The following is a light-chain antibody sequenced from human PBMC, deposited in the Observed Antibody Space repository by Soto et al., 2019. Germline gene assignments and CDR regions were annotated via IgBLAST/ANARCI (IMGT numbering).Light chain of an antibody. Sequence: IRMTQSPSSLSASTGDRVTITCRASQGISSYLAWYQQKPGKAPKLLIYAASTLQSGVPSRFSGSGSGTDFTLTISCLQSEDSATYYCQQYYSYPLTFGGGTKVEIK. CDR3: QQYYSYPLT. CDR2: AAS. CDR1: QGISSY. V-gene: IGKV1-8*01. J-gene: IGKJ4*01.